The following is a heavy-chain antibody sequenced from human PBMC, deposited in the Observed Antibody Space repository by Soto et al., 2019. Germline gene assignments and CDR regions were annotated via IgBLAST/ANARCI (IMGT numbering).Heavy chain of an antibody. CDR1: GYDFTTYD. CDR2: MNPSSGDS. J-gene: IGHJ4*02. V-gene: IGHV1-8*01. Sequence: QVQLVQSGAAVKKPGASVKVSCHTSGYDFTTYDINWVRQATGQGLELMGWMNPSSGDSGSAQKFQGRVTMTRNIFMNTAYMEVSSLTSDDTAVYYCARGSRQWLPDWGEGTLVIVYS. CDR3: ARGSRQWLPD. D-gene: IGHD6-19*01.